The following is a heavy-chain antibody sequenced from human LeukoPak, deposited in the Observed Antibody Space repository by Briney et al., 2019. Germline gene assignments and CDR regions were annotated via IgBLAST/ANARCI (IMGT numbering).Heavy chain of an antibody. CDR2: GYHSGST. J-gene: IGHJ6*02. CDR3: ARFPENWVYYYYGMDV. V-gene: IGHV4-4*02. CDR1: GGSISSSNL. Sequence: PSETLSLTCAVSGGSISSSNLWSWVRQPPGKGLEWIGEGYHSGSTNYNPSLKSRVTISVDKSKNQFSLKLSSVTAADTAVYYCARFPENWVYYYYGMDVWGQGTTVTVSS. D-gene: IGHD7-27*01.